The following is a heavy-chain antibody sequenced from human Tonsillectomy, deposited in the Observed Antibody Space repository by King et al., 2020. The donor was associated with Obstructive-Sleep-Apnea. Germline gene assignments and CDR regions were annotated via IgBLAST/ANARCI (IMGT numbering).Heavy chain of an antibody. CDR1: GFRFSNYG. J-gene: IGHJ4*02. Sequence: QVQLVESGGGVVQPGRSLRICCVASGFRFSNYGMHWVRQAPGKGLEWVAVTWNDGSDTFYADSVKGRFTVSRDNSKNTVYLHINSLRAGATAVYYCARSPGQLVFYFDYWGQGTLVTVSS. CDR2: TWNDGSDT. V-gene: IGHV3-33*01. D-gene: IGHD6-13*01. CDR3: ARSPGQLVFYFDY.